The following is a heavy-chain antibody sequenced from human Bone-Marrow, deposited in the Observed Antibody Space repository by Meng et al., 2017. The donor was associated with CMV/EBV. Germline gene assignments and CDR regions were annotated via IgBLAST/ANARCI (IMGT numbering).Heavy chain of an antibody. CDR2: IIPVFGTA. Sequence: CKASGGGFSHFAVSWLRQAPGQGLEWMGGIIPVFGTARYAEKFQGRVRITTDEVTSTAYLEVNSLKFEDTAAYYCARGPGILEWLFTGWGQGTLVTVSS. D-gene: IGHD3-3*01. V-gene: IGHV1-69*05. CDR3: ARGPGILEWLFTG. CDR1: GGGFSHFA. J-gene: IGHJ4*02.